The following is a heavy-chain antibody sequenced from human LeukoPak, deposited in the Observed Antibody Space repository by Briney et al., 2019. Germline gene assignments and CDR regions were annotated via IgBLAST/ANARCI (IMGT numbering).Heavy chain of an antibody. J-gene: IGHJ3*01. CDR3: ATGRIAWAFDF. CDR2: VYPGDSDT. D-gene: IGHD1-26*01. Sequence: GESLKISCKGSGYIFTSYWIGWVRQMPAKGLEWMGIVYPGDSDTRYSPSFQGQVTISADKSISTAYLQWSSLKASDTAMYYCATGRIAWAFDFWGQGTMVTVSS. CDR1: GYIFTSYW. V-gene: IGHV5-51*01.